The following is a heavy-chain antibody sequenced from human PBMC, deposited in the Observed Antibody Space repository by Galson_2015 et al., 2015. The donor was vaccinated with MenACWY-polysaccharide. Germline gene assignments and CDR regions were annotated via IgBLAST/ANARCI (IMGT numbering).Heavy chain of an antibody. V-gene: IGHV3-23*01. Sequence: SLRLSCAGSGATLSNYGMSWVRQAPGKGLEWVSVISDRVDSTHYADSAKGRFTVSRDNSRNTLYLQMNSLRGDDTAVYFCARGSNIWKYLDYWGQGALVTVSS. CDR2: ISDRVDST. CDR1: GATLSNYG. D-gene: IGHD2/OR15-2a*01. J-gene: IGHJ4*02. CDR3: ARGSNIWKYLDY.